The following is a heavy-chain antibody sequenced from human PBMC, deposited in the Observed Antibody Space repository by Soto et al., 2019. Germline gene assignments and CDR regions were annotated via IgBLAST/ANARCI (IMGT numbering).Heavy chain of an antibody. CDR3: ARDLRIQLHYYGMDV. J-gene: IGHJ6*02. CDR1: GFTFSSYE. D-gene: IGHD5-18*01. V-gene: IGHV3-48*03. CDR2: ISSSGSTI. Sequence: RRLSCAASGFTFSSYEMNWVRQAPGKGLEWVSYISSSGSTIYYADSVKGRFTISRDNAKNSLYLQMNSLRAEDTAVYYCARDLRIQLHYYGMDVWGQGTTVTVSS.